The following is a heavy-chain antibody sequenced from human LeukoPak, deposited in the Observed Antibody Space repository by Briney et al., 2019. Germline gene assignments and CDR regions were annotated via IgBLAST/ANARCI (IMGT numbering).Heavy chain of an antibody. V-gene: IGHV3-21*01. CDR2: ISSSSSYI. CDR1: GFTFSSNA. Sequence: GGSLRLSCAASGFTFSSNAMSWVRQAPGKGLEWVSSISSSSSYIYYADSVKGRFTISRDNAKNSLYLQMNSLRAEDTAVYYCARRDDSSGYYLNYYYGMDVWGQGTTVTVSS. D-gene: IGHD3-22*01. CDR3: ARRDDSSGYYLNYYYGMDV. J-gene: IGHJ6*02.